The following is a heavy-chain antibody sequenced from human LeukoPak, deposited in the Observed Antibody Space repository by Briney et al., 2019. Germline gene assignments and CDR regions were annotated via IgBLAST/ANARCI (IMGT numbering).Heavy chain of an antibody. J-gene: IGHJ6*02. CDR3: ARRLLEGGYLFSIGEWDYYYGMDV. Sequence: ASVKVSCMASGYSFTSYDINWVRQATGPGLEWMGWMNPNSGKTDSAQKFQGTDTMTRNTSISTAYMELSSLRSEDAAVYYCARRLLEGGYLFSIGEWDYYYGMDVWGQGTTVTVSS. V-gene: IGHV1-8*01. CDR1: GYSFTSYD. CDR2: MNPNSGKT. D-gene: IGHD5-12*01.